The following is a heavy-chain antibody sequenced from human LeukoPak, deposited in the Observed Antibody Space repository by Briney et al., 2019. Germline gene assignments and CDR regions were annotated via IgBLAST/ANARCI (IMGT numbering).Heavy chain of an antibody. V-gene: IGHV3-7*01. CDR2: IKQDGSEK. CDR1: AFTFSNYW. Sequence: PGGSLRLSCAASAFTFSNYWMSWVRQAPGKGLEWVANIKQDGSEKYYVDSVKGRFTISRDNAKNSLYLQMNSLRAEDTAVYYCARVGYCSSTSCSHPDYYYYYMDVWGKGTTVTVSS. D-gene: IGHD2-2*01. J-gene: IGHJ6*03. CDR3: ARVGYCSSTSCSHPDYYYYYMDV.